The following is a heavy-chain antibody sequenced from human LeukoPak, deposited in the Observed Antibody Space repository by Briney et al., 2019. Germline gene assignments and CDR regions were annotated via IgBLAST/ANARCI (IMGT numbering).Heavy chain of an antibody. J-gene: IGHJ4*02. V-gene: IGHV1-2*02. Sequence: GASVKVSCKASGYTFTGYYMHWVRQAPGQGLEWMGWINPNSGGTNYAQKFQGRVTMTRDTSISTAYMELSRLRSDDTAVYYCERGQGYSSSEADDWRQATLVTVSS. D-gene: IGHD6-13*01. CDR3: ERGQGYSSSEADD. CDR1: GYTFTGYY. CDR2: INPNSGGT.